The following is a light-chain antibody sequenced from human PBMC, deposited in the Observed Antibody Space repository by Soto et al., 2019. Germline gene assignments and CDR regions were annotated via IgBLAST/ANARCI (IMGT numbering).Light chain of an antibody. Sequence: QSALTQPRSVSGSPGQSVTISCTGSSSDVGGCNYVSWYQQLPGKAPKLLIYDITERPSGVPERFSGSKSGNTASLTISGLQAEDEADYYCLSFASSYTVVFGTGTKLTVL. CDR3: LSFASSYTVV. V-gene: IGLV2-11*01. J-gene: IGLJ1*01. CDR1: SSDVGGCNY. CDR2: DIT.